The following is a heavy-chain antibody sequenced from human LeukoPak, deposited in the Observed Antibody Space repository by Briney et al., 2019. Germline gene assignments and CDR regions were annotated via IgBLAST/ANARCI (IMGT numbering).Heavy chain of an antibody. Sequence: SETLSLTCAVYGGSFSGYYWSWIRQPPGKGLEWIGYIYNSASTNYNPSLKSRVTMSVDTSKKQFSLKLSSVTAADTAVYYCARHPGIGYGDYYLDYWGQGTLVTVSS. V-gene: IGHV4-59*08. CDR1: GGSFSGYY. CDR3: ARHPGIGYGDYYLDY. CDR2: IYNSAST. J-gene: IGHJ4*02. D-gene: IGHD4-17*01.